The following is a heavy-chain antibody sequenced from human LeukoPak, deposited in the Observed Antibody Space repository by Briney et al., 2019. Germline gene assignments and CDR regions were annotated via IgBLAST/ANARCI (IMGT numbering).Heavy chain of an antibody. J-gene: IGHJ4*02. CDR2: ISSSSSYI. D-gene: IGHD2-2*01. CDR3: ASPIINYCSSTSCYFPRDY. V-gene: IGHV3-21*01. Sequence: GGSLRLSCAASGFTFSSYSMNWVRQAPGKGLEWVSSISSSSSYIYYADSVKGRFTISRGNAKNSLYLQMNSLRAEDTAVYYCASPIINYCSSTSCYFPRDYWGQGTLVTVSS. CDR1: GFTFSSYS.